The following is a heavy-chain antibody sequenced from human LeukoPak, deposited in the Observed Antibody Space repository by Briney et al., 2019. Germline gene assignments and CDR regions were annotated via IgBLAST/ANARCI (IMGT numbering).Heavy chain of an antibody. CDR1: GFTFSSYA. CDR2: ISGSGGST. D-gene: IGHD3-3*01. CDR3: ARHVLSEWLRFDY. V-gene: IGHV3-23*01. Sequence: GGSLRLSCAASGFTFSSYAMSWVRQAPGKGLEWVSAISGSGGSTYYADSVKGRFTISRDNSKNTLYLQMNSLRAEDTAVYYCARHVLSEWLRFDYWGQGTLVTVSS. J-gene: IGHJ4*02.